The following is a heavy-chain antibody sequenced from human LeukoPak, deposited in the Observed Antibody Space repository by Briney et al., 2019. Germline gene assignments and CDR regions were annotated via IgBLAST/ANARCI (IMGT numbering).Heavy chain of an antibody. CDR1: GFTFSSYW. D-gene: IGHD3-22*01. V-gene: IGHV3-74*01. Sequence: PGGSLRLSCAASGFTFSSYWRHWVRQAPGKGLGWVSRINSDGSSTSYADSVKGRFTISRDNAKNTLYLQMNSLRAEDTAVYYCARDWYYYDSRGNYDAFDIWGQGTMVTVSS. J-gene: IGHJ3*02. CDR3: ARDWYYYDSRGNYDAFDI. CDR2: INSDGSST.